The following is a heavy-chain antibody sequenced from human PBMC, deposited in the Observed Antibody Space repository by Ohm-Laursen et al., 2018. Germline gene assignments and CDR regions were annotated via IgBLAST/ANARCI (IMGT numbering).Heavy chain of an antibody. D-gene: IGHD3-9*01. V-gene: IGHV3-23*01. J-gene: IGHJ4*02. CDR1: GFTFSDYA. Sequence: SLRLSCAASGFTFSDYAMTWVRQAPGRGLEWVSGITGRSGNTYYADSVKGRFTISRDNSRNTLDLQMNSLRVEDTALYYCARDIDWVAFDYWGQGTLVTVSS. CDR2: ITGRSGNT. CDR3: ARDIDWVAFDY.